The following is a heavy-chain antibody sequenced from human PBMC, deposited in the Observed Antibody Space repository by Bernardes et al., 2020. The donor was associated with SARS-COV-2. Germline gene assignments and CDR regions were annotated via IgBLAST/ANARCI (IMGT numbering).Heavy chain of an antibody. CDR2: IYYSGTT. Sequence: SETLSLTCTVSGGSLGSYYWAWIRPPPGKGLEWIGYIYYSGTTNYNPSLKSRVTISVDRSQNQFSLNLSSVTPADTAVYYCARDLSHLVRRGFDLWGRGTLVTVSS. D-gene: IGHD3-10*01. J-gene: IGHJ2*01. CDR1: GGSLGSYY. V-gene: IGHV4-59*01. CDR3: ARDLSHLVRRGFDL.